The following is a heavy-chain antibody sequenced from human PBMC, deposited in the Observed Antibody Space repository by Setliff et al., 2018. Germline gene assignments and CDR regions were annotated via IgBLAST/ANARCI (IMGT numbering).Heavy chain of an antibody. CDR3: VHRVPLVNLIGTDIFNI. V-gene: IGHV2-5*01. Sequence: SGPTLVNPTQTLTLTCTFSGSSLHTSGVGVGWIRQPPGKALGFLALTYWNGEVRYRPSLKSRLAITKDTSRQQVVLTMTNMDPVDTDTYYCVHRVPLVNLIGTDIFNIWRQGTMLPVSS. CDR2: TYWNGEV. CDR1: GSSLHTSGVG. D-gene: IGHD3-9*01. J-gene: IGHJ3*02.